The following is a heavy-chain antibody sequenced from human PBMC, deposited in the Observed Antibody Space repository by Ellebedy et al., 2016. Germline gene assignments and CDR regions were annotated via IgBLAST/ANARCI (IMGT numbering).Heavy chain of an antibody. Sequence: GGSLRLSCSASGFTFSSYAMHWVRQAPGKGLEYVSAISSNGGSTYYADSVKGRFTISRDNSKNTLYLQMNSLRAEDTAVYYCARDVRGNYFDYWGQGTLVTVSS. D-gene: IGHD3-10*02. J-gene: IGHJ4*02. CDR2: ISSNGGST. CDR1: GFTFSSYA. V-gene: IGHV3-64*04. CDR3: ARDVRGNYFDY.